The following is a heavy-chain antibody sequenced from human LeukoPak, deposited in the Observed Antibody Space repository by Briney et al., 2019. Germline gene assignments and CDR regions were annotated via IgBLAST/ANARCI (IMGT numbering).Heavy chain of an antibody. CDR2: IYTSGSI. CDR3: ARGSYGSGRYYTNWFDP. Sequence: PSETLSLTCTVSGGSISSYHWSWIRQPAGKGLEWIGRIYTSGSINYNPSLKSRATMSVDTSKNQFSLKLSSVTAADTAVYYCARGSYGSGRYYTNWFDPWGQGTLVTVSS. CDR1: GGSISSYH. J-gene: IGHJ5*02. D-gene: IGHD3-10*01. V-gene: IGHV4-4*07.